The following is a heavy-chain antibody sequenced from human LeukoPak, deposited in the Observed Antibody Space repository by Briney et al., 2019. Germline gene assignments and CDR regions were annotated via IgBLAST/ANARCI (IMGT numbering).Heavy chain of an antibody. J-gene: IGHJ4*02. CDR1: GFTFGDYA. CDR3: AKDRIAVAGTSDFDY. Sequence: GSLRLSCTASGFTFGDYAMSWFRQAPGKGLEWVGFIRSKAHGGTTAYAASVKGRFTISRDNSKSTLYLQMNSLRAEDTAVYYCAKDRIAVAGTSDFDYWGQGTLVTVSS. D-gene: IGHD6-19*01. V-gene: IGHV3-49*03. CDR2: IRSKAHGGTT.